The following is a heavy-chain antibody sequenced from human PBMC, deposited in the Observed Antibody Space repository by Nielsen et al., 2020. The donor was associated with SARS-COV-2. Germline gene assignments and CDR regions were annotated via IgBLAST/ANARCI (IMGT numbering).Heavy chain of an antibody. Sequence: WIRQPPGKGLVWVSRINSDGSSTSYADSVKGRFTISRDNAKNTLYLQMNSLRAEDTAVYYCARAPLTYYYDSSGYYYVEEFDYWGQGTLVTVSS. J-gene: IGHJ4*02. CDR3: ARAPLTYYYDSSGYYYVEEFDY. CDR2: INSDGSST. D-gene: IGHD3-22*01. V-gene: IGHV3-74*01.